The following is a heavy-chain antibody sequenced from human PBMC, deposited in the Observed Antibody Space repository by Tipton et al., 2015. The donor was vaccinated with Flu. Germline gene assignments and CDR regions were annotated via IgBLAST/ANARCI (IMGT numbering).Heavy chain of an antibody. CDR1: AGSTSTYF. D-gene: IGHD1-7*01. CDR2: IYSTGNT. CDR3: ARVSRSGTSHAGYFDY. Sequence: TLSLTCTVSAGSTSTYFWSWIRQPAGKGLEWIGRIYSTGNTNYNPSLNSRVTMSVDTSKNQFSLKLSSVTAADTAVYYCARVSRSGTSHAGYFDYWGQGTLVTVSS. V-gene: IGHV4-4*07. J-gene: IGHJ4*02.